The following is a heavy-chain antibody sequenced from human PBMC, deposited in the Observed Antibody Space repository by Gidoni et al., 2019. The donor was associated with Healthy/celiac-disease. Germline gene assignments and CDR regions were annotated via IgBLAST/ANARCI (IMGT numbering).Heavy chain of an antibody. CDR3: ARDRGVAGYYFDY. D-gene: IGHD3-10*01. CDR1: GGSISSSSYY. CDR2: IYYSGST. V-gene: IGHV4-39*07. Sequence: QLQLQESGPGLVKPSETLSLTCTVSGGSISSSSYYWGWIRQPPGKGLEWIGRIYYSGSTYYNPSLKSRVTISVDTSKNQFSLKLSSVTAADTAVYYCARDRGVAGYYFDYWGQGTLVTVSS. J-gene: IGHJ4*02.